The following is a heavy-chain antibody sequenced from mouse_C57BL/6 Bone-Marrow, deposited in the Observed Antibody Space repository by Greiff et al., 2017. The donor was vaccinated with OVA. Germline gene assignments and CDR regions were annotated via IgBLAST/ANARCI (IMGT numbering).Heavy chain of an antibody. CDR2: ISSGSSTI. CDR3: ARWYLDY. J-gene: IGHJ2*01. CDR1: GFTFSDYG. V-gene: IGHV5-17*01. Sequence: DVMLVESGGGLVKPGGSLKLSCAASGFTFSDYGMHWVRQAPEKGLEWVAYISSGSSTIYYADTVKGRFTISRDNAKNTLFLQMTILRSEDTAMYYCARWYLDYWGQGTTLTVSS. D-gene: IGHD2-1*01.